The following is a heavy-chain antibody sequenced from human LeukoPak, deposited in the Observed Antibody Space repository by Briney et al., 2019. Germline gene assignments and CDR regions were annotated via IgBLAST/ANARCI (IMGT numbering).Heavy chain of an antibody. CDR3: AGRLWRRDGYNLSAFDI. V-gene: IGHV4-59*01. CDR2: IYYSGST. J-gene: IGHJ3*02. Sequence: PSGTLSLTCTVSGGSISSYYWNWIRQPPGKGLEWIGYIYYSGSTNYNPSLKSRVTISVDTSKNQFSLKLSSVTAADTAVYYCAGRLWRRDGYNLSAFDIWGQGTMVTVSS. D-gene: IGHD5-24*01. CDR1: GGSISSYY.